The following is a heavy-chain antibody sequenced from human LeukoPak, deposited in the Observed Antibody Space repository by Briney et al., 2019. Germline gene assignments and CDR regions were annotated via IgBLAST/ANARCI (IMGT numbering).Heavy chain of an antibody. CDR2: IRYDGNNK. CDR3: ARGPSARFFGVAKGAFDI. J-gene: IGHJ3*02. CDR1: GFTFSSYG. Sequence: PGGSLRLSCAASGFTFSSYGMHWVRQAPGKGLEWVAFIRYDGNNKYYADSVKGRFTISRDNSKNTLDLQMNSLRAEDTAVYYCARGPSARFFGVAKGAFDIWGQGTMVTVSS. V-gene: IGHV3-30*02. D-gene: IGHD3-3*01.